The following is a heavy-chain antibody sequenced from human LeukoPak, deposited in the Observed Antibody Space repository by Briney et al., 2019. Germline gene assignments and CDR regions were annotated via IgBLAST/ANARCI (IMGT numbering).Heavy chain of an antibody. V-gene: IGHV3-30*02. Sequence: GGSLRLSCAASGLPFSTYGMHWVRQAPGKGLEWVAYTRYDGGNEYYTDSVKGRFTISRDNSKNTLYLQMSSLRAEDTAVYYCAKVSFDFWSGYSDLGGYFDYWGQGTLVTVSS. D-gene: IGHD3-3*01. J-gene: IGHJ4*02. CDR1: GLPFSTYG. CDR2: TRYDGGNE. CDR3: AKVSFDFWSGYSDLGGYFDY.